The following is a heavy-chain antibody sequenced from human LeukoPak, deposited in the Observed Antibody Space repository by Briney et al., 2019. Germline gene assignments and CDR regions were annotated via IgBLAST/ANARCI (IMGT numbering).Heavy chain of an antibody. CDR1: GFTFSNYW. CDR3: ARDNYYDSSGYYPLDY. Sequence: GGSLRLSCATSGFTFSNYWMCWVRQAPGKGLEWVANIRQDGGDKYYADSVKGRFTISRDNAKNSLYLQMNSLRAEDTAVYSCARDNYYDSSGYYPLDYWGQGTLVTVSS. D-gene: IGHD3-22*01. V-gene: IGHV3-7*03. J-gene: IGHJ4*02. CDR2: IRQDGGDK.